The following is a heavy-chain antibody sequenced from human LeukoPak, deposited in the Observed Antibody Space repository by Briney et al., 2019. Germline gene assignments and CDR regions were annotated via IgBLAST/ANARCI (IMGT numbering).Heavy chain of an antibody. J-gene: IGHJ6*02. V-gene: IGHV4-38-2*02. D-gene: IGHD3-10*01. CDR3: ARESPGYYYGPGSTGMDV. CDR1: GYSISSGYY. Sequence: SETLSLTCTVSGYSISSGYYWGWIRQPPGKGLEWIGSIYHSGSTYYNPSLKSRVTISVDTSKNQFSLKLSSVTAADTAVYYCARESPGYYYGPGSTGMDVWGQGTTVTVSS. CDR2: IYHSGST.